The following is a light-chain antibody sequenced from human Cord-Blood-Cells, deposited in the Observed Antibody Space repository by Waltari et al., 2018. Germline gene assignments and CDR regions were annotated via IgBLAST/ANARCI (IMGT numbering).Light chain of an antibody. CDR1: QSISSY. J-gene: IGKJ4*01. V-gene: IGKV1-39*01. CDR3: QQSYSTPPIT. Sequence: DIQMTQSPSSLSASVGDRVTITCRASQSISSYLTWYQQKPGTAPKLLTYAASSLQSGVPSRFSGSGSGTDFTLTISSLQPEDFATYYCQQSYSTPPITFGGGTKVEIK. CDR2: AAS.